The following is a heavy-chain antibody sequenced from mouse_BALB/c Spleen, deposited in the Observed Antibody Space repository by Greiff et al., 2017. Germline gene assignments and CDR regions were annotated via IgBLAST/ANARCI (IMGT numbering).Heavy chain of an antibody. CDR3: AGSENLRSLNYAWFAY. V-gene: IGHV1S34*01. D-gene: IGHD1-1*01. Sequence: LVKTGASVKISCKASGYSFTGYYMHWVKQSHGQSLEWIGYISCYNGATSYNQKFKGKATFTVDTSSSTAYMQINSLTSEDSAVYYGAGSENLRSLNYAWFAYWGQGTLVTVSA. J-gene: IGHJ3*01. CDR1: GYSFTGYY. CDR2: ISCYNGAT.